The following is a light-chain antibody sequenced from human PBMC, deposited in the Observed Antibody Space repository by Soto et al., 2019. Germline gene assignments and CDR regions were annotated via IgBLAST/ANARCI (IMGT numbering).Light chain of an antibody. V-gene: IGLV3-21*02. J-gene: IGLJ1*01. CDR3: HLWDSSSDQYV. CDR2: DDG. Sequence: SYELTQPPSVSVAPGQTVRVTCGGKNIGSKSVHWYQQKPGQAPVLVVYDDGNRPSGIPERFSGSNSGNTATLTISRVEAGDEADYYCHLWDSSSDQYVFGTGTKVTVL. CDR1: NIGSKS.